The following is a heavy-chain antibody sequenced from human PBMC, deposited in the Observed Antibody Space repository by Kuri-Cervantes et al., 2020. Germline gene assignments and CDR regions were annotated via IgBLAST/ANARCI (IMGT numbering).Heavy chain of an antibody. V-gene: IGHV1-8*01. D-gene: IGHD3-10*01. CDR1: GYTFTSYD. CDR2: MNPNSGNT. CDR3: ARPRITMVRGVYYYGIDV. Sequence: ASVKVSCKASGYTFTSYDINWVRQATGQGLEWMGWMNPNSGNTGYAQKFQGRVTMTRNTSISTAYMELSSLRSADTAVYYCARPRITMVRGVYYYGIDVWGQGTTVTSP. J-gene: IGHJ6*02.